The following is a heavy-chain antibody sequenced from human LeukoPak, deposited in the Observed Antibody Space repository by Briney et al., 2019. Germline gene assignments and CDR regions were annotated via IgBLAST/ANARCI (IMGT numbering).Heavy chain of an antibody. D-gene: IGHD3-22*01. CDR1: GYTFTSYG. CDR3: ARGPPITMIVVVITPYFDY. Sequence: GASVKVSCKASGYTFTSYGISWVRQAPGQGLEWMGWIGAYNGNTNYAQKLQGRVTMTTDTSTSTAYMELRSLRSDDTAVYYCARGPPITMIVVVITPYFDYWGQGTLVTVSS. CDR2: IGAYNGNT. V-gene: IGHV1-18*01. J-gene: IGHJ4*02.